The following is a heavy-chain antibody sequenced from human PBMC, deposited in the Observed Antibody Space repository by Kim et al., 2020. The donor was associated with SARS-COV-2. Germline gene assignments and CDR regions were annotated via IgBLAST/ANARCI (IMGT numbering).Heavy chain of an antibody. V-gene: IGHV3-23*01. J-gene: IGHJ4*02. D-gene: IGHD3-10*01. CDR3: AKEFFGFGASEFD. Sequence: YADSVKGRFTISRDNSKNTLYLQMNSLRAEDTAVYYCAKEFFGFGASEFDWGQGTLVTVSS.